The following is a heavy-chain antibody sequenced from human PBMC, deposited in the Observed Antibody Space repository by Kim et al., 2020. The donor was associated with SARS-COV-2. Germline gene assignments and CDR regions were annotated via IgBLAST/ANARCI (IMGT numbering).Heavy chain of an antibody. D-gene: IGHD4-17*01. V-gene: IGHV3-23*01. Sequence: YTTVSVKGRSTISRNKTKNTLYLQMNSLRAAETAVYYCAKDPPDGAYFDYCGQGTLVTVSS. J-gene: IGHJ4*02. CDR3: AKDPPDGAYFDY.